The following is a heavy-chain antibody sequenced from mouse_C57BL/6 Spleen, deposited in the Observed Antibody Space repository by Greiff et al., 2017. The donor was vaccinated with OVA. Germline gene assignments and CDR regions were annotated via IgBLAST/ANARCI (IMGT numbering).Heavy chain of an antibody. CDR1: GFTFSSYT. V-gene: IGHV5-9*01. D-gene: IGHD1-1*01. CDR2: ISGGGGNT. Sequence: EVHLVESGGGLVKPGGSLKLSCAASGFTFSSYTMSWVRQTPEKRLEWVATISGGGGNTYYPDSVKGRFTISRDNAKNTLYLQMSSLRSEDTALYYCARRVYYGSSYFDYWGQGTTLTVSS. J-gene: IGHJ2*01. CDR3: ARRVYYGSSYFDY.